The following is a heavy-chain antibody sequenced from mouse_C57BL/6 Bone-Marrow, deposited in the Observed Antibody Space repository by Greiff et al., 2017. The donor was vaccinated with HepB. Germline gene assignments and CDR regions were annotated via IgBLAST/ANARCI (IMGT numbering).Heavy chain of an antibody. Sequence: EVQRVESGGGLVQPKGSLKLSCAASGFTFNTYAMHWVRQAPGKGLEWVARIRSKSSNYATYYADSVKDRFTISRDDSQSMLYLQMNNLKTEDTAMYYCVSGGYGSSHWYFDVWGTGTTVTVSS. CDR1: GFTFNTYA. CDR2: IRSKSSNYAT. V-gene: IGHV10-3*01. CDR3: VSGGYGSSHWYFDV. D-gene: IGHD1-1*01. J-gene: IGHJ1*03.